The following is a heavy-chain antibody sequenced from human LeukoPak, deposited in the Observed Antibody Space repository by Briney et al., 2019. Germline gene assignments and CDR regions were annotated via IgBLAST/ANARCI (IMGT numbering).Heavy chain of an antibody. J-gene: IGHJ4*02. D-gene: IGHD2-8*02. CDR3: AKDGSWSCTD. CDR2: IYSGVST. CDR1: GFTVSSNY. V-gene: IGHV3-53*01. Sequence: PGGSLRLSCAASGFTVSSNYMSWVRQAPGKGLEWVSVIYSGVSTYYADSVRGRFTISRDNSRNTLYLQMNSLRAEDTAVYYCAKDGSWSCTDWGQGALVTVSS.